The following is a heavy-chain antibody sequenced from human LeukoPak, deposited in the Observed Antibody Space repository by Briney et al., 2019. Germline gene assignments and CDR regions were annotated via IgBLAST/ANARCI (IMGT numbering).Heavy chain of an antibody. J-gene: IGHJ4*02. CDR2: INHSGST. CDR1: GGSFSGYY. D-gene: IGHD3-22*01. Sequence: SETLSLTCAVYGGSFSGYYWSWIRQPPGKGLEWIGEINHSGSTNYNPSLKSRVTVSVDTSKSQFSLKLNSMTAADTAVYYCARGAQTYYDKAPVDYWGQGTLVTVSS. V-gene: IGHV4-34*01. CDR3: ARGAQTYYDKAPVDY.